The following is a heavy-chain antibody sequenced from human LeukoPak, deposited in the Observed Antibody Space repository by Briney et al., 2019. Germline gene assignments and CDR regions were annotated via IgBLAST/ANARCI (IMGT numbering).Heavy chain of an antibody. CDR1: GGSISSYY. Sequence: SETLSLTCTVSGGSISSYYWSWIRQPPGKGLEWIGYIYYSGSTNYNPSFKSRVTISVDTSKNQFSLKLSSVTAADTAVYYCARVERYESILDAFDIWGRGTMVTVSS. CDR2: IYYSGST. D-gene: IGHD2-21*01. CDR3: ARVERYESILDAFDI. J-gene: IGHJ3*02. V-gene: IGHV4-59*12.